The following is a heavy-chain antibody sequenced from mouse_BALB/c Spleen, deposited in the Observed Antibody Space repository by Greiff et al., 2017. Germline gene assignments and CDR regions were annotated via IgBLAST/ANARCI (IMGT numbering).Heavy chain of an antibody. J-gene: IGHJ4*01. D-gene: IGHD2-10*02. CDR1: GFSLTSYG. CDR2: IWGDGST. CDR3: ASRLVWSTRGYYAMDY. V-gene: IGHV2-3*01. Sequence: VKLVESGPGLVAPSQSLSITCTVSGFSLTSYGVSWVRQPPGKGLEWLGVIWGDGSTNYHSALISRLSISKDNSKSQVFLKLNSLQTDDTATYYCASRLVWSTRGYYAMDYWGQGTSVTVSS.